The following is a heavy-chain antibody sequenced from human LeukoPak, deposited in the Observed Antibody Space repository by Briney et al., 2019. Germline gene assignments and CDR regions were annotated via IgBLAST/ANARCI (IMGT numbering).Heavy chain of an antibody. CDR1: GFTFSDYW. Sequence: GGSLRLSCAASGFTFSDYWMTWVRQAPGKGLEWVAHIKQDGSERYYGDSAKGRFTISRDNANNLVYLQMNSLGAGDTAVYYCARGWNYAFRFGYWGQGTLVTVSS. CDR3: ARGWNYAFRFGY. V-gene: IGHV3-7*01. D-gene: IGHD1-7*01. CDR2: IKQDGSER. J-gene: IGHJ4*02.